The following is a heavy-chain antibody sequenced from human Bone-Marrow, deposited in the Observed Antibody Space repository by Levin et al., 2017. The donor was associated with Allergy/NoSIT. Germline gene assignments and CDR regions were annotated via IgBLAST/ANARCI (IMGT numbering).Heavy chain of an antibody. Sequence: KTGGSLRLSCAASGFTFSDYYMSWIRQAPGKGLEWLSYITDSGFYTKYAVSVKGRFTISRDNAGNSVFLQMNSLRAEDTAVYYCARVNMVTTGFDSWGQGTLVTVSS. V-gene: IGHV3-11*05. D-gene: IGHD4-17*01. CDR3: ARVNMVTTGFDS. CDR2: ITDSGFYT. CDR1: GFTFSDYY. J-gene: IGHJ4*02.